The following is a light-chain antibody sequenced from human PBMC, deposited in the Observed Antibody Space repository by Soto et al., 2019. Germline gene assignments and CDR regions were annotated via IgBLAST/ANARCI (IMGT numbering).Light chain of an antibody. Sequence: EIVLTQSPGTLSLSPGERATLSCRASQSVSSSYLAWYQQKPGQAPRLLIYGASSRATGIPDRFSGSGSGTDFTLTISRLEPEDFAVYYWQQYGSSRRFFGGWTKVEIK. V-gene: IGKV3-20*01. J-gene: IGKJ4*01. CDR1: QSVSSSY. CDR3: QQYGSSRRF. CDR2: GAS.